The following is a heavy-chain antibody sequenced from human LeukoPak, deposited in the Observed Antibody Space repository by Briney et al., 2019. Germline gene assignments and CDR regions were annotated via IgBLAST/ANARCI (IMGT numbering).Heavy chain of an antibody. J-gene: IGHJ4*02. CDR1: GFTFSSYV. Sequence: GGSLRLSCAASGFTFSSYVMSWVRQAPGKGQEWVSGISGSGGITYYADSVKGRFTISRDNSKNTLYLQMSSLRGEDTAVYYCVKRGRQGDYAYDYWGQGTLVTVTS. V-gene: IGHV3-23*01. D-gene: IGHD4-17*01. CDR2: ISGSGGIT. CDR3: VKRGRQGDYAYDY.